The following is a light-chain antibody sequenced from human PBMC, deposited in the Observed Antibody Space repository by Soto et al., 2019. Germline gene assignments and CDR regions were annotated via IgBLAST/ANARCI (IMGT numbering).Light chain of an antibody. CDR2: SDN. CDR1: SSNIGTNT. CDR3: AAWDVSLVV. Sequence: QSVLTQPPSASGTPGQRVTISCSGTSSNIGTNTVIWDQQLPGAAPKLLIYSDNQRPSEVPDRFSGSKSGTSASLAISGRQSGDEADYYCAAWDVSLVVFGGGTQLTVL. J-gene: IGLJ2*01. V-gene: IGLV1-44*01.